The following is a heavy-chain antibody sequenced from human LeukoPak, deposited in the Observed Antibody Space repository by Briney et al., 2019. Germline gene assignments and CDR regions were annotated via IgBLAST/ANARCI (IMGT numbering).Heavy chain of an antibody. V-gene: IGHV1-18*01. CDR2: VIAYNGNT. Sequence: ASVKVSCNASGYTFTSYGISWVRQAPEQGLEWMGWVIAYNGNTNYAQKLQGRVTMTTDTSTSTAYMELRSLRSDDTAVYYCARGYCSGGSCLPRPYYFDYWGQGTLVTVSS. CDR1: GYTFTSYG. J-gene: IGHJ4*02. D-gene: IGHD2-15*01. CDR3: ARGYCSGGSCLPRPYYFDY.